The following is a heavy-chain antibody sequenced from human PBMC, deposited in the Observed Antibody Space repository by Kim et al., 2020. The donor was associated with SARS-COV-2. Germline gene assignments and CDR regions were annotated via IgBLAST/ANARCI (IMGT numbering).Heavy chain of an antibody. CDR1: GYTFTSYY. J-gene: IGHJ5*02. CDR2: INPSGGST. D-gene: IGHD3-9*01. CDR3: ARDLPYYDILTGYHRGWFDP. V-gene: IGHV1-46*01. Sequence: ASVKVSCKAFGYTFTSYYMHWVRQAPGQGLEWMGIINPSGGSTSYAQKFQGRVTMTRDTSTSTVYMELSSLRSEDTAVYYCARDLPYYDILTGYHRGWFDPWGQGTLVTVSS.